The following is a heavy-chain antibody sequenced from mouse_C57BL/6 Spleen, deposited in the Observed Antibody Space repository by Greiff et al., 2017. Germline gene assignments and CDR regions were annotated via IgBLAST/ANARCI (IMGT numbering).Heavy chain of an antibody. J-gene: IGHJ1*03. D-gene: IGHD2-2*01. Sequence: VQLKESGPGLVKPSQSLSLTCSVTGYSITSGYYWNWIRQFPGNKLEWMGYLSYDGSNNYNPSLKNRISITRDPSKNQFFMKFNSVTTEDTSTYYGASLYGYDEVVHWYFDVGGTGTTVTVSS. CDR2: LSYDGSN. V-gene: IGHV3-6*01. CDR1: GYSITSGYY. CDR3: ASLYGYDEVVHWYFDV.